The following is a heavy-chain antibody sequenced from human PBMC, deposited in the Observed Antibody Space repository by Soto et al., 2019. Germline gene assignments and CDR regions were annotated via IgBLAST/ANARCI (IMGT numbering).Heavy chain of an antibody. D-gene: IGHD1-1*01. CDR1: GFTFSSYA. J-gene: IGHJ3*02. CDR2: ISGSGGST. V-gene: IGHV3-23*01. Sequence: EVQLLESGGGLVQPGGSLRLSCAASGFTFSSYAMSWVRQAPGKGLEWVSAISGSGGSTYYADSVKGRFTISGDNSKNTLYLQMNSLRAEDTAVYYCAKWSKRGTDAFDIWGQGTMVTVSS. CDR3: AKWSKRGTDAFDI.